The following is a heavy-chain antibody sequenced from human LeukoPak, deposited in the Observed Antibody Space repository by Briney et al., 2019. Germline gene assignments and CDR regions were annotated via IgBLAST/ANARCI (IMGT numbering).Heavy chain of an antibody. V-gene: IGHV1-2*02. CDR2: INPNSGGT. CDR1: GYTFTGYY. Sequence: ASVKVSCKASGYTFTGYYMHWVRQAPGQGLEWMGWINPNSGGTNYAQKFQGRVTMTRDTSISTAYMELNRLRSDDTDVYYCARIGIAAAGTLSDYWGQGTLVTVSS. D-gene: IGHD6-13*01. J-gene: IGHJ4*02. CDR3: ARIGIAAAGTLSDY.